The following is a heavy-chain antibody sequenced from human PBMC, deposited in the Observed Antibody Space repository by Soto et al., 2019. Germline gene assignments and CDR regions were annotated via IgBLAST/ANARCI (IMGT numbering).Heavy chain of an antibody. CDR3: ARVRATDYEIDY. V-gene: IGHV3-7*03. CDR2: IKRDGSDK. Sequence: GWSLRLSCTAAGFMFGSYWMTWVRHVPGKGLQWVANIKRDGSDKYYVDFVKGRFTISRDNADNSVFLDMNNLRVDDTATYYCARVRATDYEIDYWGQGALVTGSS. CDR1: GFMFGSYW. D-gene: IGHD4-17*01. J-gene: IGHJ4*02.